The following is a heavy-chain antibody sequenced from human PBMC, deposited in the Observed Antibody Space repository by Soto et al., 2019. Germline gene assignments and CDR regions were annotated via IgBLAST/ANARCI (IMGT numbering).Heavy chain of an antibody. V-gene: IGHV2-5*02. Sequence: QITLKESGPTLVKPTQTLTLTCDFSGFSLITSGVGVGWIRQPPGKAPEWLAFIYWDEDKRYSPSLKTRPSIIKDTSKNQVVLTITNIAPVDTATYYCAYRQEYTSQWNSGWFDPSGQGTLVTVSS. CDR3: AYRQEYTSQWNSGWFDP. CDR1: GFSLITSGVG. J-gene: IGHJ5*02. CDR2: IYWDEDK. D-gene: IGHD6-6*01.